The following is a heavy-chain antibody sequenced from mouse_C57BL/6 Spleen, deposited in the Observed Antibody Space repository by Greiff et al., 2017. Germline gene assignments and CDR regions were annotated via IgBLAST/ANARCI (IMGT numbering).Heavy chain of an antibody. J-gene: IGHJ4*01. CDR1: GYTFTSYW. CDR3: ARWEYDHAYAMDY. V-gene: IGHV1-72*01. CDR2: IDPNSGGT. Sequence: QVQLKQPGAELVKPGASVKLSCKASGYTFTSYWMHWVKQRPGRGLEWIGRIDPNSGGTKYNEKFKSKATLTVDKPSSTAYMQLSSLTSEDSAVYYCARWEYDHAYAMDYWGQGTSVTVSS. D-gene: IGHD2-4*01.